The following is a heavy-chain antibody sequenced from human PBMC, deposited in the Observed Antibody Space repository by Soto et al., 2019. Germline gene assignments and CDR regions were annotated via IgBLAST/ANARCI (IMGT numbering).Heavy chain of an antibody. CDR1: GFTVSSNY. CDR3: AIQPGGNADYYVMDV. D-gene: IGHD2-15*01. V-gene: IGHV3-53*05. Sequence: PGGSLRLSCAASGFTVSSNYMSWVRQAPGKGLEWVSVIYSGGSTYYADSVKGRFTISRDNSENTLYLQMNSLRAEDTAVYYCAIQPGGNADYYVMDVWGQGATVTVSS. CDR2: IYSGGST. J-gene: IGHJ6*02.